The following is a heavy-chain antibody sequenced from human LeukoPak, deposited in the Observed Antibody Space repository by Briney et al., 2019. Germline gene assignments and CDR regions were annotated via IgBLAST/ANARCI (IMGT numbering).Heavy chain of an antibody. CDR1: VYTFTGYY. V-gene: IGHV1-2*02. CDR2: INPNSGGT. CDR3: ARRLSFDAFDI. J-gene: IGHJ3*02. Sequence: GASVKVSFKASVYTFTGYYMHWVRQAPGQGREWMGWINPNSGGTNYAQKFQGRVTMTRDTSISTAYMELSRLRSNDTAVYYCARRLSFDAFDIWGQGTMVTVSS. D-gene: IGHD6-25*01.